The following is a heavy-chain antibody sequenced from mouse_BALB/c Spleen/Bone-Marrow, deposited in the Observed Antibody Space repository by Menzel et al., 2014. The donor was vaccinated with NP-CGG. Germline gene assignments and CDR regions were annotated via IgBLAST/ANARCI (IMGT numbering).Heavy chain of an antibody. V-gene: IGHV1-82*01. CDR3: ARLLGFYFDY. Sequence: VQLQQSGPELVKPGASVKISCKASGYAFSSSWMNWVKQRPGQGLEWIGRIYPGDGDTNYNGKFKGKATLTADKSSSTAYMQLSSLTSVDSAVYFCARLLGFYFDYWGQGTTLTFSS. J-gene: IGHJ2*01. CDR2: IYPGDGDT. D-gene: IGHD1-1*01. CDR1: GYAFSSSW.